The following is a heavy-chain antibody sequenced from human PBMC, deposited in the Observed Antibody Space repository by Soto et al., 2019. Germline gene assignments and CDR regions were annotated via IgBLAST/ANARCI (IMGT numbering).Heavy chain of an antibody. V-gene: IGHV1-69*04. CDR3: ATSYGSGYRAFDY. CDR1: GDTFSFYS. J-gene: IGHJ4*02. Sequence: QVQLVQSGAEVKRPGSSVKVSCKASGDTFSFYSINWVRQAPGLGLEWMGRVNPILSMSNYAQRFQGRVTMTADNSTSTAYMERSGLRSEDTAMYYCATSYGSGYRAFDYWGQGALVTVSS. CDR2: VNPILSMS. D-gene: IGHD3-10*01.